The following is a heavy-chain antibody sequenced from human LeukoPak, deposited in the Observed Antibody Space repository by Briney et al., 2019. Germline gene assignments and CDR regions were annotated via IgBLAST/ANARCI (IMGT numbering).Heavy chain of an antibody. V-gene: IGHV4-59*10. D-gene: IGHD3-22*01. J-gene: IGHJ4*02. CDR3: ARCDDSYYYDSSGYYRYYFDY. CDR1: GGSFSGYY. CDR2: IYTSGST. Sequence: SETLSLTCAVYGGSFSGYYWSWIRQPAGKGLEWIGRIYTSGSTNYNPSLKSRVTISVDTSKNQFSLKLSSVTAADTAVYYCARCDDSYYYDSSGYYRYYFDYWGQGTLVTVSS.